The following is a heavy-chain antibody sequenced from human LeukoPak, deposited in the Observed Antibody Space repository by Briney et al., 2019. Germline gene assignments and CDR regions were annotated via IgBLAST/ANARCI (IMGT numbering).Heavy chain of an antibody. CDR2: IRVSGGGAT. CDR1: GFTLSVYA. CDR3: AKPTGTGVAKWYFDS. V-gene: IGHV3-23*01. J-gene: IGHJ4*02. D-gene: IGHD3-10*01. Sequence: PGGSLRPSCAASGFTLSVYAMTWVRQAPGKGLEWVSTIRVSGGGATYYADSVQGRFTISRDNSKNTLYRQMSSLRVEDTAVYYCAKPTGTGVAKWYFDSWGQGTLVTVSS.